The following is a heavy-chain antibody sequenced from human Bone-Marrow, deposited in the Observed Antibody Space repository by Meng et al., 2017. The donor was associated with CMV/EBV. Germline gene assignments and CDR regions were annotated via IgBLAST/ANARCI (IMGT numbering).Heavy chain of an antibody. V-gene: IGHV1-2*02. Sequence: ASVKVSCKASGYTFTAYYMHWVRQAPGQGLEWMGWINPKNGVTNYAQKFQDRVTMTRDTSISTAYMEVSRLRSDDTAAYYCTSDGGWYFDYWGQGTLVNVAS. J-gene: IGHJ4*02. CDR3: TSDGGWYFDY. CDR2: INPKNGVT. D-gene: IGHD6-19*01. CDR1: GYTFTAYY.